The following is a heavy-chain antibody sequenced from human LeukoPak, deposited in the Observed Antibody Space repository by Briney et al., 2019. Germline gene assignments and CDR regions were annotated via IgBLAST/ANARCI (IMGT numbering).Heavy chain of an antibody. V-gene: IGHV3-48*04. CDR1: GFTFSSYS. J-gene: IGHJ4*02. D-gene: IGHD3-10*01. Sequence: PGGSLRLSCAASGFTFSSYSMNWVRQAPGKGLEWVSYISSSSSTIYYADSVKGRFTISRDNAKNSLYLQMNSLRAEDTAVYYCAKVRTELWFGDPNPDYWGQGTLVTVSS. CDR2: ISSSSSTI. CDR3: AKVRTELWFGDPNPDY.